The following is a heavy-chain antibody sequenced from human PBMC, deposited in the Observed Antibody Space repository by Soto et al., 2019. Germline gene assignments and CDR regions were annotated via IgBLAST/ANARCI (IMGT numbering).Heavy chain of an antibody. CDR1: GGTFSSYA. CDR2: IIPIFGTA. V-gene: IGHV1-69*06. CDR3: ARDGDGYKSFDY. J-gene: IGHJ4*02. Sequence: GASVKVSCKASGGTFSSYAISWVRQAPGQGLEWMGGIIPIFGTANYAQKFQGRVTITADKSTSTAYMELSSLRSEDTAVYYCARDGDGYKSFDYWGQGTLVTVSS. D-gene: IGHD5-12*01.